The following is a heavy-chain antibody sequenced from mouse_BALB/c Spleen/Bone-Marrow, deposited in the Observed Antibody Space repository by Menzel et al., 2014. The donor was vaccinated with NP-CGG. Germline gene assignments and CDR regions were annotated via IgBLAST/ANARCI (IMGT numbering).Heavy chain of an antibody. D-gene: IGHD1-2*01. J-gene: IGHJ4*01. CDR1: GFTFSDYY. V-gene: IGHV5-4*02. Sequence: DVQLVESGGGLVKPGGSPKLSCAASGFTFSDYYMYWVRQTPEKRLEWVATISDGGSYTYYPDSVKGRFTISRDNAKNNLYLQMSSLKPEDTAMYYCARVLRPHYYATDYWGQGTSVTVSS. CDR2: ISDGGSYT. CDR3: ARVLRPHYYATDY.